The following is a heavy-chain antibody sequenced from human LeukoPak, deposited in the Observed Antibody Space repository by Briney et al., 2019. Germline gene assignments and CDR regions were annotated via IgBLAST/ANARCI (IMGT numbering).Heavy chain of an antibody. CDR2: INHSGRT. D-gene: IGHD3-3*01. V-gene: IGHV4-34*01. CDR1: GGSFIGYY. CDR3: ARSLWSGFDY. Sequence: SETLSLTCAVSGGSFIGYYWSWIRQPPGKGLEWIGEINHSGRTNYNPSLKSRVTISVDTSKNQFSLKLSSVTAADTAVYYCARSLWSGFDYWGQGTLVTVSS. J-gene: IGHJ4*02.